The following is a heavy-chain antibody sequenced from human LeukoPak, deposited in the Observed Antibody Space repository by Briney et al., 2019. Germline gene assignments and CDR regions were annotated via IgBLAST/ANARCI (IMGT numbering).Heavy chain of an antibody. D-gene: IGHD2-21*01. CDR2: ISTSGSTI. J-gene: IGHJ4*02. Sequence: GGSLRLSCAASGFIFSTYEMHWVRQAPGRGLEWVSYISTSGSTIYYADSVKGRFTFSRDNARNSLFLQMNRLRAEDTAVYYCARDGPAYSFEYWGPGTLVTVSS. CDR1: GFIFSTYE. CDR3: ARDGPAYSFEY. V-gene: IGHV3-48*03.